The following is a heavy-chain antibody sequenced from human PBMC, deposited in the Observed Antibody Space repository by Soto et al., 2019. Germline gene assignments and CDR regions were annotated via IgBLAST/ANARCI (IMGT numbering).Heavy chain of an antibody. CDR3: ARGDAAAYYYGSGSLLGY. V-gene: IGHV3-30-3*01. D-gene: IGHD3-10*01. Sequence: QVQLVESGGGVVQPGRSLRLSCAASGFTFSSYAMNWVRQAPGKGLEWVALISYDGSNKYYADSVKGRFTISRDSSKNTLYLQMNSLRDADTAVYYCARGDAAAYYYGSGSLLGYWGQGTLVTVSS. CDR2: ISYDGSNK. J-gene: IGHJ4*02. CDR1: GFTFSSYA.